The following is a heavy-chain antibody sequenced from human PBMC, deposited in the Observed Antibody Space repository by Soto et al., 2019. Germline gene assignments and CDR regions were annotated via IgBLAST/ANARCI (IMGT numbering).Heavy chain of an antibody. J-gene: IGHJ3*02. D-gene: IGHD3-22*01. V-gene: IGHV1-46*01. CDR2: INPSGGST. CDR3: ARASDSSGYYYVGRAFDI. CDR1: GYTVTSYY. Sequence: ASVKVSCKASGYTVTSYYMHWVRQAPGQGLEWMGIINPSGGSTSYAQKFQGRVTMTRDTSTSTVYMELSSLRSEDTAVYYCARASDSSGYYYVGRAFDIWGQGTMVTVSS.